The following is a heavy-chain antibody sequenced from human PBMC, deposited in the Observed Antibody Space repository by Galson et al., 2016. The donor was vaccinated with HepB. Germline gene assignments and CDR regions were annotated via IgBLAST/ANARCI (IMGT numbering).Heavy chain of an antibody. Sequence: SETLSLTCAVSGGSISGNNWWSWVRQPPGKRLGWIGEIFHSGSTNYNPSLKSRVTMSVDKSRNRVSLRLISVTAADTAMYYCASYLVHSWAGSDAFDTWGLGTMVTVSS. J-gene: IGHJ3*02. CDR1: GGSISGNNW. D-gene: IGHD6-13*01. V-gene: IGHV4-4*02. CDR2: IFHSGST. CDR3: ASYLVHSWAGSDAFDT.